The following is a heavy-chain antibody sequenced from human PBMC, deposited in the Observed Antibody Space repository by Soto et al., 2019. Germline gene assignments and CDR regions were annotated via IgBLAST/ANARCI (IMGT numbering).Heavy chain of an antibody. J-gene: IGHJ6*02. CDR2: ISYDGSNK. V-gene: IGHV3-30*18. CDR1: GFTFSSYG. Sequence: QVQLVESGGGVVQPGRSLRLSCAASGFTFSSYGMHWVRQAPGKGLEWVAFISYDGSNKYYADSVKGRFTISRDNSKNTLYLQMNSLRAEDTAVYYCAKDRSSASTNYYYGMDVWGQGTTVTVSS. CDR3: AKDRSSASTNYYYGMDV. D-gene: IGHD6-19*01.